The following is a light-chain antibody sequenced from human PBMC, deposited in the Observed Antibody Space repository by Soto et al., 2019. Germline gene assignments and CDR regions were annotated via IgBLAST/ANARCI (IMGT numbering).Light chain of an antibody. J-gene: IGLJ1*01. CDR2: EVS. CDR3: SSYAGSNNFV. Sequence: QSVLTQPPSASGSPGQSVTISCTGTSSDVGGHNYVSWYQQHPGKAPKLMIYEVSERPSGVPDRFSGSKSGNTASLTVSGLQAEDEADYYCSSYAGSNNFVFGTGTKLTVL. V-gene: IGLV2-8*01. CDR1: SSDVGGHNY.